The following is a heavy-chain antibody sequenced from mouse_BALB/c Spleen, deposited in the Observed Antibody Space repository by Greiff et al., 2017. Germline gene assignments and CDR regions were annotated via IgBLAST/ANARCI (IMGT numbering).Heavy chain of an antibody. Sequence: EVKLVESGGGLVKPGGSLKLSCAASGFTFSSYAMSWVRQTPEKRLEWVASISSGGSTYYPDSVKGRFTISRDNARNIMYLQMSSLRSEDTAMYYCARDGYDGYWYFDVWGAGTTVTVSS. CDR2: ISSGGST. CDR3: ARDGYDGYWYFDV. CDR1: GFTFSSYA. D-gene: IGHD2-2*01. V-gene: IGHV5-6-5*01. J-gene: IGHJ1*01.